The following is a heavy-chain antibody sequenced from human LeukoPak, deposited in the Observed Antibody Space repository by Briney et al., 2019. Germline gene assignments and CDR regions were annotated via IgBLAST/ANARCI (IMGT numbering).Heavy chain of an antibody. CDR2: IYYSGSA. J-gene: IGHJ4*02. CDR3: ARAPSMILPYYFDY. V-gene: IGHV4-59*01. Sequence: PSETLSLTCTVSGGSISSYYWSWIRQPPGKGLEWIGYIYYSGSANYNASLKSRVSISVDMSKIQLSLNLTSVTAADTAVYYCARAPSMILPYYFDYWSQGTLVTVSS. D-gene: IGHD3-22*01. CDR1: GGSISSYY.